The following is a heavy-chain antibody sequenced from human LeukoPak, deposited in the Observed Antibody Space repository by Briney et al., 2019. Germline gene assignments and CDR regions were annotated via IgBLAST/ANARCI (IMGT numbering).Heavy chain of an antibody. Sequence: GGSLRLSCAASGFTFSSYAMSWVRQAPGKGLEWVSAISGSGGSTYYADSVKGRFTISRDNSKNTLYLQMNSLRAEDTAVYYCAKDRYVDTAMVPWFDPWGQGTLVTVSS. J-gene: IGHJ5*02. CDR1: GFTFSSYA. D-gene: IGHD5-18*01. V-gene: IGHV3-23*01. CDR3: AKDRYVDTAMVPWFDP. CDR2: ISGSGGST.